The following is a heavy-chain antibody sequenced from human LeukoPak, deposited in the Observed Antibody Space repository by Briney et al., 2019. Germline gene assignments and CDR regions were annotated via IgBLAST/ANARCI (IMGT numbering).Heavy chain of an antibody. V-gene: IGHV1-69*04. CDR3: ARSGTGTDYGDFVSGFDI. D-gene: IGHD4-17*01. CDR1: GGTLSSYA. J-gene: IGHJ3*02. CDR2: TIPILGIA. Sequence: SVTVSCMASGGTLSSYAISWVRQAPGQGLEWMGRTIPILGIANYAQMFQGRVTKNADKSTSTAYMKRSSLRSEDTAVYSCARSGTGTDYGDFVSGFDIWGQGTMVTVSS.